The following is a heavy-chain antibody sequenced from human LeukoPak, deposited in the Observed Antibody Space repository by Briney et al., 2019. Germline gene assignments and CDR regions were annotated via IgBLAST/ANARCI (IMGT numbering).Heavy chain of an antibody. V-gene: IGHV1-46*01. CDR2: INPSGGST. CDR1: GYTFTSYY. CDR3: ARANYGREAFDI. J-gene: IGHJ3*02. Sequence: ASVKVSCKASGYTFTSYYMHWVRQAPGQGLEWMGIINPSGGSTSYAQKFQGRVTITADESTSTAYMELSSLRSEDTAVYYCARANYGREAFDIWGQGTMVTVSS. D-gene: IGHD3-10*02.